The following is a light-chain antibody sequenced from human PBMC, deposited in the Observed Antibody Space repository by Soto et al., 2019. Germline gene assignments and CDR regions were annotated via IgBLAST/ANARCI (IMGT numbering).Light chain of an antibody. CDR1: SSDVCGYNY. V-gene: IGLV2-14*01. J-gene: IGLJ3*02. CDR3: SSYTSSNTGV. CDR2: EVS. Sequence: QSALTQPASVSGSPGQSITISCTGTSSDVCGYNYVSWYQQHPGKAPKVMIYEVSNRPSGVSNRFSGSKSGNTASLTISGLQAEDEADYYCSSYTSSNTGVFGGGTKLTVL.